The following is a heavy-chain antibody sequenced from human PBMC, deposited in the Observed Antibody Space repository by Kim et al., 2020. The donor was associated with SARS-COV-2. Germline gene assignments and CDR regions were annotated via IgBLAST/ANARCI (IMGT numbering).Heavy chain of an antibody. Sequence: SETLSLTCTVSGGSISSYYWSWIRQPPGKGLEWIGYIYYSGSTNYNPSLKSRVTISVDTSKNQFSLKLSSVTAADTAVYYCSRGPGSLTGYYGTTFDYWGQGPLVTASS. D-gene: IGHD3-9*01. CDR3: SRGPGSLTGYYGTTFDY. CDR1: GGSISSYY. V-gene: IGHV4-59*13. CDR2: IYYSGST. J-gene: IGHJ4*02.